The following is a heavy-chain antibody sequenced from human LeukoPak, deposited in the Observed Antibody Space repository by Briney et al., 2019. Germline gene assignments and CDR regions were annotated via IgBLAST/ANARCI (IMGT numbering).Heavy chain of an antibody. V-gene: IGHV1-24*01. CDR3: ATGGEGYSYVERWLQSYY. J-gene: IGHJ4*02. CDR2: FDPEDGET. D-gene: IGHD5-24*01. CDR1: GYTLTELS. Sequence: ASVKVSCKVSGYTLTELSMHWVRQAPGKGLEWMGGFDPEDGETIYAQKFQGRVTMTEDTSTDTAYMGLSSLRSEDTAVYYCATGGEGYSYVERWLQSYYWGQGTLVTVSS.